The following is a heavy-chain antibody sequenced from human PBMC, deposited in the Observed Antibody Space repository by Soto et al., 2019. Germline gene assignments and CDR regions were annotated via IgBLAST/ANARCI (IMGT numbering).Heavy chain of an antibody. Sequence: SETLSLTCTVSGGSISSYYWSWIRQPPGKGLEWIGYIYYSGSAYYNPSLRSRVTISADTSKNQFSLKLTSVTTADTAVYFCARSFCTDTSCSIFDSWGLGTLVTVSS. CDR2: IYYSGSA. V-gene: IGHV4-59*12. CDR1: GGSISSYY. CDR3: ARSFCTDTSCSIFDS. J-gene: IGHJ4*01. D-gene: IGHD2-2*01.